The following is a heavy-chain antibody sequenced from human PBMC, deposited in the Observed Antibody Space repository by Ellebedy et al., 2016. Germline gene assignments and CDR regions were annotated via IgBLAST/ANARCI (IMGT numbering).Heavy chain of an antibody. D-gene: IGHD1-14*01. CDR2: IYYSGST. Sequence: SETLSLTXTVSGGSISSGDYYWSWIRQPPGKGLEWIGYIYYSGSTYYNPSLKSRVTISVDTSKNQFSLKLSSVTAADTAVYYCARDPDGSWFDPWGQGTLVTVSS. V-gene: IGHV4-30-4*01. CDR3: ARDPDGSWFDP. CDR1: GGSISSGDYY. J-gene: IGHJ5*02.